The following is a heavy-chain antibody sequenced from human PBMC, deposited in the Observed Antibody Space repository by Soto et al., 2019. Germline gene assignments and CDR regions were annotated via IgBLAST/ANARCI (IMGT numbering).Heavy chain of an antibody. Sequence: VQLLESGGGLVQPGGSLRLSCAASGFTFSNYAMSWVRQAPGKGLEWVSAVSGSGGNTYYADSVQGRFTISSDNSKNILNLQMTSLRAEDTAVYYCAQLNAFVSGAAGRRPFDCWGQGTLVTVSS. V-gene: IGHV3-23*01. CDR2: VSGSGGNT. D-gene: IGHD6-13*01. CDR1: GFTFSNYA. J-gene: IGHJ4*02. CDR3: AQLNAFVSGAAGRRPFDC.